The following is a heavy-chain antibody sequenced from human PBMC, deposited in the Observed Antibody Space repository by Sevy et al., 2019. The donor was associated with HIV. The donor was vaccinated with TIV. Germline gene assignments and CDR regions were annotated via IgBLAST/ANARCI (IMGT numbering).Heavy chain of an antibody. V-gene: IGHV4-61*01. J-gene: IGHJ6*02. CDR2: IYYNVRI. D-gene: IGHD1-26*01. CDR3: TRVGGLTDYGMDV. Sequence: QSQTLSLTCTVSGGSVSSDTYYWTWIRQPPGKGLEFIGYIYYNVRINYNPSLKSRVTISVDTSKNQFSLKVTSVTAADTAVYYCTRVGGLTDYGMDVWGQGTTVTVSS. CDR1: GGSVSSDTYY.